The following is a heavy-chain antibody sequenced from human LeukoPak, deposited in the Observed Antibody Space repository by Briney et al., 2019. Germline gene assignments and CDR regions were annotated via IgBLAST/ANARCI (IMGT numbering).Heavy chain of an antibody. J-gene: IGHJ4*02. V-gene: IGHV3-74*01. Sequence: GGSLRLSCAVSGFTLSSNWMRWVRQAPGKGLEWVSRMNQDGSGTSYADSVKGRFTISRDNAKNTVYLQMNSLRAEDSAVYYCATVFDYWGQGTLVTVSS. CDR2: MNQDGSGT. CDR1: GFTLSSNW. CDR3: ATVFDY.